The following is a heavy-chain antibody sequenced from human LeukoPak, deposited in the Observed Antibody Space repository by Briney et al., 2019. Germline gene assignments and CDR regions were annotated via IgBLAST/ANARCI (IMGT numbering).Heavy chain of an antibody. CDR1: GFTFSTYG. D-gene: IGHD1-26*01. J-gene: IGHJ4*02. CDR3: AKDFPYSGSYIDY. Sequence: GGSLRLSCAASGFTFSTYGMHWVRQAPGKGLEWVAFIRYDGSNKYYADSVKGRFTISRDNSKNTLYLQMNSLRAEDTAVYYCAKDFPYSGSYIDYWGQGTLVTVSS. CDR2: IRYDGSNK. V-gene: IGHV3-30*02.